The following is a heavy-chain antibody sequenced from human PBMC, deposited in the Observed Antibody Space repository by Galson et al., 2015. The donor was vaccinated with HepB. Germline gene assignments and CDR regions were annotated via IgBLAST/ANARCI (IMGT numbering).Heavy chain of an antibody. CDR3: SRGSGGGLDPFNT. Sequence: SVKVSCKASGYTFTDYYIHWVRQAPGQGLEWMGYFHPNRDDTKYAQRFQGTVTMTSDTSTNTAYMELSSLRSDDTAIYYCSRGSGGGLDPFNTWGQGTAVTVSS. V-gene: IGHV1-2*02. J-gene: IGHJ3*02. CDR2: FHPNRDDT. D-gene: IGHD3-10*01. CDR1: GYTFTDYY.